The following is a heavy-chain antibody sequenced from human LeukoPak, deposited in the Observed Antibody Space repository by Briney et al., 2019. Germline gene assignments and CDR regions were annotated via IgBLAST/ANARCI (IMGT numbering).Heavy chain of an antibody. CDR3: ARGGYYDSSGYHYGFDGFDY. J-gene: IGHJ4*02. CDR1: GGSFSGYY. V-gene: IGHV4-34*01. Sequence: PSETLSLTCAVYGGSFSGYYWSWIRQPPGKGLEWIGEINHSGSTNYNPSLKSRVTISVDTSKNQFSLKLSSVTAADTAVYYCARGGYYDSSGYHYGFDGFDYWGQGTLVTVSS. CDR2: INHSGST. D-gene: IGHD3-22*01.